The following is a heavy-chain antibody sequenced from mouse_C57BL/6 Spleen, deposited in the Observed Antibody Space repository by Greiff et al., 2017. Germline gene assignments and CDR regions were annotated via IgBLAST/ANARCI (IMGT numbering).Heavy chain of an antibody. D-gene: IGHD1-1*01. Sequence: QVQLQQSGAELVKPGASVKISCKASGYAFSSDWMNWVKQRPGKGLEWIGQIYPGDGATNYNGKFKGKATLTADKSSSTAYMQLSSLTSEDSAVYYCARDYGSSYEAYWGQGTLVTVSA. J-gene: IGHJ3*01. CDR3: ARDYGSSYEAY. CDR1: GYAFSSDW. CDR2: IYPGDGAT. V-gene: IGHV1-80*01.